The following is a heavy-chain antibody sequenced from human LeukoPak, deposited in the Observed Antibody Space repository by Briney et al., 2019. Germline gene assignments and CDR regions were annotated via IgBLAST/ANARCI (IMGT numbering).Heavy chain of an antibody. V-gene: IGHV1-69*13. D-gene: IGHD1-26*01. CDR2: IIPIFGTA. J-gene: IGHJ6*02. Sequence: SVKVSCKASGYTFTTYGIIWVRQAPGQGLEWMGGIIPIFGTANYAQKFQGRVTITADESTSTAYMELSSLRSEDTAVYYCARGGIVGATTAPHYYYGMDVWGQGTTVTVSS. CDR1: GYTFTTYG. CDR3: ARGGIVGATTAPHYYYGMDV.